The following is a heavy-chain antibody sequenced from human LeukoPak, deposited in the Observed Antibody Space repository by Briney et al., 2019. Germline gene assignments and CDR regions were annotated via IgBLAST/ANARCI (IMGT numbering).Heavy chain of an antibody. Sequence: ASVTVSCKASGYTFTSYDINWVRQATGQGLEWMGWMNPNSGNTGYAQKFQGRVTMTRNTSISTAYMELSSLRSEDTAVYYCARAGSRRWSAIQHWGQGTLVTVSS. CDR3: ARAGSRRWSAIQH. CDR1: GYTFTSYD. J-gene: IGHJ1*01. D-gene: IGHD4-23*01. V-gene: IGHV1-8*01. CDR2: MNPNSGNT.